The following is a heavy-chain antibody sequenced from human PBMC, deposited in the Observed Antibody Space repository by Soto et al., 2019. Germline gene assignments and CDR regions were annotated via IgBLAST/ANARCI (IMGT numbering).Heavy chain of an antibody. CDR2: IYHSGST. CDR1: GGSISSGGYS. J-gene: IGHJ6*02. Sequence: QLQLQESGSGLVKPSQTLSLTCAVSGGSISSGGYSWSWIRQPPGKGLEWVGYIYHSGSTYYNPSLQSRVTISVDRSKNQFSLKLSSVTAADTAVYYCARDGGINGMDVWGQGTTVTVSS. CDR3: ARDGGINGMDV. D-gene: IGHD3-16*01. V-gene: IGHV4-30-2*01.